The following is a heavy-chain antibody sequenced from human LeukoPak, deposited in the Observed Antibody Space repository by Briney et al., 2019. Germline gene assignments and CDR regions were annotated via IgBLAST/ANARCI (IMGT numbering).Heavy chain of an antibody. CDR1: GYSISSGYY. J-gene: IGHJ3*02. D-gene: IGHD1-26*01. Sequence: PSETLSLTCTVSGYSISSGYYWGWIRQPPGKGLEWIGSIYHSGSTYYNPSLKSRITISVDTSKNQFSLKLSSVTAADTAVYYCARERSIVGATRAFDIWGQGTMVTVSS. CDR3: ARERSIVGATRAFDI. V-gene: IGHV4-38-2*02. CDR2: IYHSGST.